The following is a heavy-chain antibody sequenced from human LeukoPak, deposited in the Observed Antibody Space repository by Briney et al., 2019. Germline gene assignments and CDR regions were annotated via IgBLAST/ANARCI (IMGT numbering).Heavy chain of an antibody. J-gene: IGHJ3*02. V-gene: IGHV1-46*01. CDR3: ARDRGCGGDCYSGAFDI. D-gene: IGHD2-21*02. CDR1: GYTFTSYY. CDR2: INPSGGST. Sequence: GASVKVSCKASGYTFTSYYMHWVRQAPGQGLEWMGIINPSGGSTSYAQKFQGRVTMTRDTSTSTVYMELSSLRSEDTAVYYCARDRGCGGDCYSGAFDIWGQGTMVTVSS.